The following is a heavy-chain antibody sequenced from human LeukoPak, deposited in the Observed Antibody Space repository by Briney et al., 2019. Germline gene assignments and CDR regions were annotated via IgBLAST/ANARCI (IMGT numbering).Heavy chain of an antibody. J-gene: IGHJ4*02. V-gene: IGHV3-15*01. Sequence: GGSLRLSCAASGFTFSNAWMSWVRQAPGKGLEWVGCIKSKTDGGTTDYAAPVKGRFTISRDDSKNTLYLQMNSLKTEDTAVYYCTTGAGYSSSWYSTGDYWGQGTLVTVSS. CDR3: TTGAGYSSSWYSTGDY. CDR1: GFTFSNAW. CDR2: IKSKTDGGTT. D-gene: IGHD6-13*01.